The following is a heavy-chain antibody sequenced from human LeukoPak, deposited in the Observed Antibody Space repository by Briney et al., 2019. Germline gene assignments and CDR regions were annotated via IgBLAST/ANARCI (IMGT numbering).Heavy chain of an antibody. CDR1: GGSFSGYC. CDR3: ARVFDSGSQAYFYYMDV. J-gene: IGHJ6*03. V-gene: IGHV4-34*01. D-gene: IGHD3-10*01. Sequence: PSETLSLTCAVYGGSFSGYCWSWLRQPPGKGVEWIGEINHSGSTNYNPSLKSRVTISVDTSKNQFSLKVSSVTAADTAVYYCARVFDSGSQAYFYYMDVWGKGTTVTISS. CDR2: INHSGST.